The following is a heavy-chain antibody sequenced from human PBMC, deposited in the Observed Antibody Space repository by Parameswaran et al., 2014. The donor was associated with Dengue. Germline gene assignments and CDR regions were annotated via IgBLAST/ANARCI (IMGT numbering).Heavy chain of an antibody. J-gene: IGHJ4*02. Sequence: VRQMPGKGLEWVANIKQDGSEKYYVDSVKGRFTISRDNAKNSLYLQMNSLRAEDTAVYYCARDISRAGEARFFGYWGQGTLVTVSS. CDR3: ARDISRAGEARFFGY. CDR2: IKQDGSEK. D-gene: IGHD3-3*01. V-gene: IGHV3-7*04.